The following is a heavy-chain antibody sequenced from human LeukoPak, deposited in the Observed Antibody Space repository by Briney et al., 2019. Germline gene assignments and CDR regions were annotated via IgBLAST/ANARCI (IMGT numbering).Heavy chain of an antibody. D-gene: IGHD2-15*01. CDR2: ISSTSSYI. CDR1: GFTFSSY. V-gene: IGHV3-21*04. CDR3: AKGIVVVVAASDAFDI. Sequence: PGGSLRLSCAASGFTFSSYMNWVRQAPGKGLEWVSSISSTSSYIYYADSVKGRFTISRDNSKNTVYLQMNSLRAEDTAVYYCAKGIVVVVAASDAFDIWGQGTMVTVSS. J-gene: IGHJ3*02.